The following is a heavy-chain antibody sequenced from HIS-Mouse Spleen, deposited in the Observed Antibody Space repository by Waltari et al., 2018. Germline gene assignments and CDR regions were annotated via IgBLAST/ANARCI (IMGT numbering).Heavy chain of an antibody. Sequence: QLQLQESGPGLVKPSETLSLTCTVPGGSISSSSYYWGWIRQPPGKGLEGIGSIYYSGSTYYKPSLKSRVTISVDTSKNQFSLKLSSVTAADTAVYYCAREIPYSSSWYDWYFDLWGRGTLVTVSS. V-gene: IGHV4-39*07. CDR2: IYYSGST. CDR1: GGSISSSSYY. D-gene: IGHD6-13*01. J-gene: IGHJ2*01. CDR3: AREIPYSSSWYDWYFDL.